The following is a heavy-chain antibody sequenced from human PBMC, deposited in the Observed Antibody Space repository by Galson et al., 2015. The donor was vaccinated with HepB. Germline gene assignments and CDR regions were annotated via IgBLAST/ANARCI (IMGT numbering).Heavy chain of an antibody. CDR3: ARAVTYSGSYYVD. V-gene: IGHV4-30-4*01. J-gene: IGHJ4*02. Sequence: TLSLTCTVSGGSISSGDYYWSWIRQPPGKGLEWIGYIYYSGSTYYNPSLKSRVTISVDTSKNQFSLKLSSVTAADTAVYYCARAVTYSGSYYVDWGQGTLVTVSS. CDR1: GGSISSGDYY. CDR2: IYYSGST. D-gene: IGHD1-26*01.